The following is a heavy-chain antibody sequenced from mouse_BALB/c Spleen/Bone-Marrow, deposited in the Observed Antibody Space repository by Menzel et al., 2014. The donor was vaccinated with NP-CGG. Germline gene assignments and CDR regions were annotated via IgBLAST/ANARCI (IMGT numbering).Heavy chain of an antibody. D-gene: IGHD2-14*01. V-gene: IGHV5-4*02. CDR1: GFTFRDYY. CDR3: VRDGDYRYAWFSY. CDR2: ISDGGTYT. J-gene: IGHJ3*01. Sequence: EVHLVESGGGLVKPGGSLKLSCAASGFTFRDYYMYWVRQTPEKRLEWVATISDGGTYTYYSDSVKGRFTISRDKAKNNLYLQMTNLMSEDTATYRCVRDGDYRYAWFSYWGQGTLVTVSA.